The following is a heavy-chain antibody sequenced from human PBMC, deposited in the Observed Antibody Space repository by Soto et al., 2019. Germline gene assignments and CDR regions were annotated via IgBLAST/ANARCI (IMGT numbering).Heavy chain of an antibody. J-gene: IGHJ4*02. D-gene: IGHD2-21*01. CDR1: GPSITSDY. Sequence: SETLSLTCIVSGPSITSDYWIWVGQPPGKGLEWIGYISYRGNTKYNPSLKSRVAISADTSKNEFSLKLTSVTAADTAVYYCARYDVVANYFHYWGQGTLVTVSS. V-gene: IGHV4-59*01. CDR2: ISYRGNT. CDR3: ARYDVVANYFHY.